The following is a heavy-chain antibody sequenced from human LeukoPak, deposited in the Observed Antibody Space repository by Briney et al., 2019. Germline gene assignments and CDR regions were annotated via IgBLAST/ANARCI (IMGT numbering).Heavy chain of an antibody. CDR2: ISGSGGST. J-gene: IGHJ4*02. V-gene: IGHV3-23*01. CDR3: AKDGGSSPYYFDY. CDR1: GFTFSSYA. D-gene: IGHD1-26*01. Sequence: GGSLRLSCAASGFTFSSYAMSWVRQAPGKGLEWVSAISGSGGSTYYADSVKGRFTIPRDNSKNTLYLQMNSLRAEDTAVYYCAKDGGSSPYYFDYWGQGTLVTVSS.